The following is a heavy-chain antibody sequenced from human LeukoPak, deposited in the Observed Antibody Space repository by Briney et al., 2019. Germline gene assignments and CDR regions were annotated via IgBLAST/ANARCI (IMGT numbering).Heavy chain of an antibody. CDR3: ARGRTYYYDSSGYWDY. J-gene: IGHJ4*02. D-gene: IGHD3-22*01. Sequence: GASVKVSCKASGYTFTSYGISWVRQAPGQGLEWMGWISAYNGNTNYAQKLQGRVTMTTDTSTSTAYMELRSLRSDDTAVYYCARGRTYYYDSSGYWDYWGQGTLVTVSS. CDR2: ISAYNGNT. V-gene: IGHV1-18*01. CDR1: GYTFTSYG.